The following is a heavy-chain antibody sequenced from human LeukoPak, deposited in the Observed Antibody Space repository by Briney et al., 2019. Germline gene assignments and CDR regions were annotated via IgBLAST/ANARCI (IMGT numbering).Heavy chain of an antibody. CDR3: ARDLDAYDFWSGYFKGLTNYYYYGMDV. D-gene: IGHD3-3*01. V-gene: IGHV3-33*01. Sequence: GGSLRLSCAASGFTFSSYGMHWVRQAPGKGLEWVAVIWYDGSNKYYADSVKGRFTISRDNSKNTLYLQMNSLRAEDTAVYYCARDLDAYDFWSGYFKGLTNYYYYGMDVWGQGTTVTVSS. J-gene: IGHJ6*02. CDR2: IWYDGSNK. CDR1: GFTFSSYG.